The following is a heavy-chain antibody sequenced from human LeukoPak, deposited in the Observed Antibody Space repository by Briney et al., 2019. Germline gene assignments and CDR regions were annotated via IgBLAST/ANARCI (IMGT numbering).Heavy chain of an antibody. D-gene: IGHD3-10*01. CDR1: GFTVSSNY. Sequence: GGSLRLSCAASGFTVSSNYMSWVRQAPGKGLEWVSVIYSDGSTYYADSVTGRFPISRDNPKNTLYLQMSSLRTEDTAVYYCVKDGSGSYYTYYFDYWGQGTLVTVSS. J-gene: IGHJ4*02. CDR2: IYSDGST. CDR3: VKDGSGSYYTYYFDY. V-gene: IGHV3-53*05.